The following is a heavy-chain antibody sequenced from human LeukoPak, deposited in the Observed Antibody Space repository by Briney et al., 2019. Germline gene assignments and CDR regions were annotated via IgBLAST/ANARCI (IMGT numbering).Heavy chain of an antibody. V-gene: IGHV4-39*01. CDR2: IYSSGNT. CDR1: GGSFSGYY. J-gene: IGHJ4*02. D-gene: IGHD3-3*01. CDR3: ARLSYVGVVIDY. Sequence: SETLSLTCAVYGGSFSGYYWGWIRQPPGKGLEWIGSIYSSGNTYYNPSLKRRVTISVDTSKNQLSLKLSSVTAADTAVYYCARLSYVGVVIDYWGQGTLVTVSS.